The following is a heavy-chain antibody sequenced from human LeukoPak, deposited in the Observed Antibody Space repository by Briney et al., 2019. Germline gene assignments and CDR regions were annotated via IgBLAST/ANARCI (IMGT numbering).Heavy chain of an antibody. D-gene: IGHD2-15*01. V-gene: IGHV4-4*07. CDR2: FYASGTT. CDR1: GGSIVSHY. Sequence: PSETLSLICTVSGGSIVSHYWNWIRQPAGRGLEWIGRFYASGTTNTSPSLKSRVTMSVDTSKNQFSLKLSSVTAADTAVYYCARGCSGGSCYSRFDYWGQGTLVTVSS. CDR3: ARGCSGGSCYSRFDY. J-gene: IGHJ4*02.